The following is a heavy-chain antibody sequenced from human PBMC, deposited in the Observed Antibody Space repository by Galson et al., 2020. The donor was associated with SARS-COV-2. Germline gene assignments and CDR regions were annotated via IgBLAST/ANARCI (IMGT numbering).Heavy chain of an antibody. J-gene: IGHJ4*02. V-gene: IGHV3-53*01. CDR3: ARGSSGRNHFDY. D-gene: IGHD3-22*01. CDR1: GFRVSTNY. CDR2: LYGAGGT. Sequence: GGSLRLSCAASGFRVSTNYMSWVRQAPGKGLEWVSVLYGAGGTYYADSVKGRFTISRDNSQNTVYIQMNSLRAEDTAVYFCARGSSGRNHFDYWGQGTLVTVSS.